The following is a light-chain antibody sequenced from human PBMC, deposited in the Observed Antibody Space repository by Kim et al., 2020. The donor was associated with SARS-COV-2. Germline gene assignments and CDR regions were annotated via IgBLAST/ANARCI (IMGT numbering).Light chain of an antibody. CDR1: QCINNK. CDR2: PAT. V-gene: IGKV1-16*02. J-gene: IGKJ1*01. CDR3: QQYNAYPCT. Sequence: ATGGDRVTISCRASQCINNKLAWFQQKPGKGPKTLIYPATSLQSGVPSKFSGSGSGTDLTLIISSLQPEGFATYYCQQYNAYPCTFGQGTKVDIK.